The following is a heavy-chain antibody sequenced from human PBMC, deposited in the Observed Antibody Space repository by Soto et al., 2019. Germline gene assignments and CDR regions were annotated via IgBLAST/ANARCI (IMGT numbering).Heavy chain of an antibody. Sequence: QVQLVESGGGVVQPGRSLRLSCAASGFIFSSYGMHWVRQAPGKGLEWVAVISYDGSNKYYADSVKGRFTISRDNSKNTLYLQMHSLRADDTAVYYCAKDWHSDYYDSSGLLDYWGQGTLVTVSS. CDR3: AKDWHSDYYDSSGLLDY. V-gene: IGHV3-30*18. CDR2: ISYDGSNK. J-gene: IGHJ4*02. D-gene: IGHD3-22*01. CDR1: GFIFSSYG.